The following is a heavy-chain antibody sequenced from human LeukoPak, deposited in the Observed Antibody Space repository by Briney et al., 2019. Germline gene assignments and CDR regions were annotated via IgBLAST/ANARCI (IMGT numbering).Heavy chain of an antibody. V-gene: IGHV3-23*01. CDR3: AKLPAAIRTLDY. D-gene: IGHD2-2*02. J-gene: IGHJ4*02. Sequence: GGSLRLSCAASGFNFDDYGMTWVRQAPGKGLEWVSGISGNGGTTHYADSVKGRFTISRDNSRNTVFLQMNSLRAEDTAIYYCAKLPAAIRTLDYWGQGTLVTVSS. CDR1: GFNFDDYG. CDR2: ISGNGGTT.